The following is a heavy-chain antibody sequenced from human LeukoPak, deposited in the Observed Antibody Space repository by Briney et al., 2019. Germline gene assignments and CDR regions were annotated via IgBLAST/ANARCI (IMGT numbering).Heavy chain of an antibody. CDR3: ARSGYSHRFDY. Sequence: SETLSLTCAVSGGSISSGGYSWSWIRQPPGKGLEWIGYIYYSGSTNYNPSLKSRVTISVDTSKNQFSLKLSSVTAADTAVYYCARSGYSHRFDYWGQGTLVTVSS. CDR2: IYYSGST. CDR1: GGSISSGGYS. V-gene: IGHV4-61*08. D-gene: IGHD5-18*01. J-gene: IGHJ4*02.